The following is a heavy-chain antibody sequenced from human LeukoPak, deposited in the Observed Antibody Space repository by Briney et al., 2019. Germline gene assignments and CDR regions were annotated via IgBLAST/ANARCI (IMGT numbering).Heavy chain of an antibody. CDR2: INHSGST. CDR1: GGSFSGYY. Sequence: PSETLSLTCAVYGGSFSGYYWSWIRQPPGKGLEWIGEINHSGSTNYNPSLKSRVTISVDTSKNQFSLKLSSVTAADTAVYYCARGGIMVRGVISWFDPWGQGTLVTVSS. CDR3: ARGGIMVRGVISWFDP. D-gene: IGHD3-10*01. V-gene: IGHV4-34*01. J-gene: IGHJ5*02.